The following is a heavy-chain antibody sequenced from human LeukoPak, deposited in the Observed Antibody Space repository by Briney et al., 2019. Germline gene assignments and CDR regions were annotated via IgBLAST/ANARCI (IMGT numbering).Heavy chain of an antibody. J-gene: IGHJ4*02. V-gene: IGHV3-30*03. CDR1: GFTFRSYG. CDR3: ARVRGYSGSYIDY. D-gene: IGHD1-26*01. CDR2: ISYDGSNK. Sequence: PGGSLRLSCAASGFTFRSYGMSWVRQAPGKGLEWVAVISYDGSNKYYADSVKGRFTISRDNSKNTLYLQMNSLRAEDTAVYYCARVRGYSGSYIDYWGQGTLVTVSS.